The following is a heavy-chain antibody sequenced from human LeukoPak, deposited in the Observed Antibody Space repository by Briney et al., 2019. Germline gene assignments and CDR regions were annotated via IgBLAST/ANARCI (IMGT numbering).Heavy chain of an antibody. CDR1: GGTFSSYA. CDR2: IIPIFGTA. D-gene: IGHD3-10*01. V-gene: IGHV1-69*01. J-gene: IGHJ4*02. CDR3: ARSMVPGVISPTALDY. Sequence: SVKVSCKASGGTFSSYAISWVRKAPGQGVEWMGGIIPIFGTANYAQKFQGRVTITADGSTSTAYMELSSLRSEDTAVYYCARSMVPGVISPTALDYWGQGTLVTVSS.